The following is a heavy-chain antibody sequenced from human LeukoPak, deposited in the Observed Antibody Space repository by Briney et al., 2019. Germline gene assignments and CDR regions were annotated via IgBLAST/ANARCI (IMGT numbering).Heavy chain of an antibody. D-gene: IGHD6-13*01. CDR3: ARQGIPGTGGFSDY. V-gene: IGHV5-51*01. CDR2: IYPGDLDT. CDR1: GYSFTNYW. J-gene: IGHJ4*02. Sequence: GESLKISCKASGYSFTNYWIGWVRQMPGKGLEWMGIIYPGDLDTRYSPSFQGLVTISADKSITTAYLQWSGLKASGTAMFYCARQGIPGTGGFSDYWGQGTLVTVSS.